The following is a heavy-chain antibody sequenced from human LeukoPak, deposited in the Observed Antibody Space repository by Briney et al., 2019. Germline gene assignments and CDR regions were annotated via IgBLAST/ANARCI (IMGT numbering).Heavy chain of an antibody. CDR1: GGSISSYY. Sequence: SETLSLTCTVSGGSISSYYWSWIRQPAGTALEWIGRIYTSGTITYNPSLKSRVTMSVDTSKNQFSLKLSSVTAADTAVYYCARRVGLGKLYYYYYYMDVWGKGTTVTISS. J-gene: IGHJ6*03. CDR3: ARRVGLGKLYYYYYYMDV. D-gene: IGHD7-27*01. CDR2: IYTSGTI. V-gene: IGHV4-4*07.